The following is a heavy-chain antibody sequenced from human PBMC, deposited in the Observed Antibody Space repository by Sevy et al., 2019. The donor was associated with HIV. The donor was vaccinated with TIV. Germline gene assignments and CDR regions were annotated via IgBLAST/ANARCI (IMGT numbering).Heavy chain of an antibody. CDR1: GFTFSNYW. CDR2: IKEDGSDK. V-gene: IGHV3-7*01. CDR3: LRDGLASATDFDY. D-gene: IGHD2-15*01. J-gene: IGHJ4*02. Sequence: VGSLRLSCEVSGFTFSNYWMTWVRQAPGKGLEWVANIKEDGSDKYYGDSVKGRFSLSRDNAKNSLYLQMDSLRAEDTAVYYCLRDGLASATDFDYWGQGTLVTVSS.